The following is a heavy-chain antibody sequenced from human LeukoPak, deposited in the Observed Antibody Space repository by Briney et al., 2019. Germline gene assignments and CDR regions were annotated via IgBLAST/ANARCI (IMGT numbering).Heavy chain of an antibody. CDR1: GASISSSRYY. CDR3: ARHYSSGWPGAYYYYYMDV. CDR2: IYYSGST. Sequence: PSETLSLTCTVSGASISSSRYYSGWIRQPPGKGLEWIGSIYYSGSTYYNPSLKSRVTISIDTSKNQFSLKLTSVTAADTAVYYCARHYSSGWPGAYYYYYMDVWGKGTTVTVSS. J-gene: IGHJ6*03. V-gene: IGHV4-39*01. D-gene: IGHD6-19*01.